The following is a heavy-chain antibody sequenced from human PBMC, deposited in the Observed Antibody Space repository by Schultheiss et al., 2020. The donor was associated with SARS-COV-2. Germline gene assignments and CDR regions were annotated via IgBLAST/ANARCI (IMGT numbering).Heavy chain of an antibody. CDR1: GGSISSGGYY. V-gene: IGHV4-31*03. CDR2: IYYSGST. Sequence: SETLSLTCTVSGGSISSGGYYWGWIRQPPGKGLEWIGYIYYSGSTYYNPSLKSRVTISVDTSKNQFSLELSSVTAADTAVYYCARGPASYDTTDGYYYYGMDVWGQGTTVTVSS. D-gene: IGHD3-9*01. CDR3: ARGPASYDTTDGYYYYGMDV. J-gene: IGHJ6*02.